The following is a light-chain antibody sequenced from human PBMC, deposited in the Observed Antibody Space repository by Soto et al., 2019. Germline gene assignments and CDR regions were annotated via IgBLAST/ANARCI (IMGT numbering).Light chain of an antibody. J-gene: IGLJ1*01. CDR3: SSYATTTHV. CDR1: SGDVGAYNY. Sequence: QSALTQPASVSGSPGQSITISCTGTSGDVGAYNYVSWYQQHPGKAPKLMIYEVTGRPSGVSNRFSGSNSGTTASLTISGLQAEDEADYYCSSYATTTHVFGTGTKLTVL. V-gene: IGLV2-14*03. CDR2: EVT.